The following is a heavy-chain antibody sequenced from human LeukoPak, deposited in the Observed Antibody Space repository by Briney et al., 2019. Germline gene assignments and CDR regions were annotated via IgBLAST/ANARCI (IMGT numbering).Heavy chain of an antibody. J-gene: IGHJ4*02. CDR3: ARDVDTATDQINDY. CDR2: VSTYNGNT. Sequence: ASVTVSCKASGYTFTTHGISWVRQATGHGLEWMGWVSTYNGNTNYVPKYQGRVTMTTDTSTSTAYMELRSLRSDDTAVYYCARDVDTATDQINDYWGQGTLVTVSS. D-gene: IGHD5-18*01. CDR1: GYTFTTHG. V-gene: IGHV1-18*04.